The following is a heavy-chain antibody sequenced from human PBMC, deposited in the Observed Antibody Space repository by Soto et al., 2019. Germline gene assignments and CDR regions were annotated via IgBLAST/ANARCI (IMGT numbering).Heavy chain of an antibody. CDR1: GFTFDDYA. J-gene: IGHJ3*02. CDR2: ISWNSGSI. D-gene: IGHD3-16*02. CDR3: AKSVWGSYRNDAFDI. Sequence: PVGSLRLSCAASGFTFDDYAMHWVRQAPGKGLEWVSGISWNSGSIGYADSVKGRFTISRDNAKNSLYLQMNSLRAEDTALYYCAKSVWGSYRNDAFDIWGQGTMVTVSS. V-gene: IGHV3-9*01.